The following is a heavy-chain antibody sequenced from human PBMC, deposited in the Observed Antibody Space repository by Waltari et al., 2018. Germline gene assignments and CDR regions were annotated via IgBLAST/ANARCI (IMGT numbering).Heavy chain of an antibody. CDR2: IYVGDSET. CDR3: ARREHDYDYVGGSYRRVIDTFDI. Sequence: EVRLVQSGAEVKKPGESLKISCKGSGDKFSTYWIGGVRQMPGKGLEWMGIIYVGDSETRYSPSSRGQVTMSADKSIPTAYLQWSSLKASDTAMYYCARREHDYDYVGGSYRRVIDTFDIWGQGTRVTVSS. V-gene: IGHV5-51*03. J-gene: IGHJ3*02. D-gene: IGHD3-16*02. CDR1: GDKFSTYW.